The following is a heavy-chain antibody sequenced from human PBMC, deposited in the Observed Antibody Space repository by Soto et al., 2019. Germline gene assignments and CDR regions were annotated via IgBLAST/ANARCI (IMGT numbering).Heavy chain of an antibody. D-gene: IGHD3-22*01. Sequence: GGSLRLSGAASGFTFSSYSMNWVRQAPGKGLEWVSSISSSSSYIYYVESVKGRLTISRDNAKTSLYLQMNSLRAEDTAVYYCARDPPDYYDSSGFGAFDIWGKGTMVTVSS. CDR2: ISSSSSYI. CDR3: ARDPPDYYDSSGFGAFDI. CDR1: GFTFSSYS. V-gene: IGHV3-21*01. J-gene: IGHJ3*02.